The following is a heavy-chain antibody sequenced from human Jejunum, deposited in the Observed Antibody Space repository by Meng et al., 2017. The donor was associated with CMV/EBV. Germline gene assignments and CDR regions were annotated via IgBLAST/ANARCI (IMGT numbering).Heavy chain of an antibody. CDR2: ISGDSTYYTLSGTSGNT. D-gene: IGHD6-19*01. CDR1: YA. CDR3: AKDLWQWRRFDY. V-gene: IGHV3-23*01. Sequence: YAMGWVRQAPGKGPEWVSSISGDSTYYTLSGTSGNTYYADSVRGRFTISRDSSKNTLYLQMNSLRADDTAVYYCAKDLWQWRRFDYWGQGTLVTVSS. J-gene: IGHJ4*02.